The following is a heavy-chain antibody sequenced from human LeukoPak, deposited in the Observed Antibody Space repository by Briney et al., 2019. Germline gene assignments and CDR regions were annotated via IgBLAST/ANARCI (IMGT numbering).Heavy chain of an antibody. CDR1: GYTFTSYG. CDR3: ARTIPSLAGITMIVVKGLEVDY. V-gene: IGHV1-18*01. D-gene: IGHD3-22*01. CDR2: VSAYNGNT. J-gene: IGHJ4*02. Sequence: GASVKASCKASGYTFTSYGISWVRQAPGQGLEWMGWVSAYNGNTNYAQKLQGRVTMTTDTSTSTAYMELRSLRSDDTAVYYCARTIPSLAGITMIVVKGLEVDYWGQGTLVTVSS.